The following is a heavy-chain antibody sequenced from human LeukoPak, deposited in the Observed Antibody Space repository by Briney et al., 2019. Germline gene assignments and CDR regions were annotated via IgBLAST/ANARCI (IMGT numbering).Heavy chain of an antibody. CDR2: IYTSGST. V-gene: IGHV4-4*07. Sequence: PSETLSLTCTVSGGSIRSYYWSWIRQPAGKGLEWIGRIYTSGSTSYSPSLKSRLTMSVDTSKNQFSLKLSSVTAADTAVYYCARDRYEQQLVYIERYYYYYMDVWGKGTTVTVSS. D-gene: IGHD6-13*01. CDR3: ARDRYEQQLVYIERYYYYYMDV. CDR1: GGSIRSYY. J-gene: IGHJ6*03.